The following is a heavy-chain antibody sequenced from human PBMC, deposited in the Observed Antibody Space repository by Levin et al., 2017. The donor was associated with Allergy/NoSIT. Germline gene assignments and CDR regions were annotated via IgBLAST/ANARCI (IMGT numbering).Heavy chain of an antibody. D-gene: IGHD2-2*01. J-gene: IGHJ6*02. CDR2: ISYDGSNK. V-gene: IGHV3-30*18. CDR3: AKDQEVVPATYYYYYYGMDV. CDR1: GFTFSSYG. Sequence: GESLKISCAASGFTFSSYGMHWVRQAPGKGLEWVAVISYDGSNKYYADSVKGRFTISRDNSKNTLYLQMNSLRAEDTAVYYCAKDQEVVPATYYYYYYGMDVWGQGTTVTVSS.